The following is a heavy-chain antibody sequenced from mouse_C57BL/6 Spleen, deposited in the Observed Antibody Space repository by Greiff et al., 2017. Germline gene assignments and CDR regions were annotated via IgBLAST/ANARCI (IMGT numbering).Heavy chain of an antibody. D-gene: IGHD1-1*01. CDR2: IDPEDGDT. Sequence: EVNVVESGAELVRPGASVKLSCTASGFNIKDYYMHWVKQRPEQGLEWIGRIDPEDGDTEYAPKFQGKATMTADTSSNTAYLQLSSLTSEDTAVYYCTTGYGSSYSWFAYWGQGTLVTVSA. J-gene: IGHJ3*01. V-gene: IGHV14-1*01. CDR3: TTGYGSSYSWFAY. CDR1: GFNIKDYY.